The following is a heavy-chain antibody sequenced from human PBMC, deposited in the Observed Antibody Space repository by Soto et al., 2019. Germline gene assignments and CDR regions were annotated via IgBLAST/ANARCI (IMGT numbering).Heavy chain of an antibody. CDR3: AAAEHMPPWRSYEIDY. V-gene: IGHV1-58*02. J-gene: IGHJ4*02. D-gene: IGHD2-21*01. Sequence: GASVKVSCKASGFTFTSSAMQWVRQARGQRLEWIGWIVVGSGNTNYAQKFQERVTITRDMSTSTAYMKLSSLRSEDTAVYYCAAAEHMPPWRSYEIDYWGQGTLVTVSS. CDR2: IVVGSGNT. CDR1: GFTFTSSA.